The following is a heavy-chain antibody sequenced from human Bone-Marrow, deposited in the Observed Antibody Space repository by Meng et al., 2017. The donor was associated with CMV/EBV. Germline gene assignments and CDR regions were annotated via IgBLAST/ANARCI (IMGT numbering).Heavy chain of an antibody. V-gene: IGHV3-23*01. J-gene: IGHJ4*02. D-gene: IGHD2-21*01. CDR3: AKDQTYCGGDCYSVQGY. CDR2: ISGSGGST. CDR1: GFTFSSYA. Sequence: ESLKISCAASGFTFSSYAMSWVRQAPGKGLEWVSAISGSGGSTYYADSVKGRFTISRDNSKNTLYLQMNSLRAEDTAVYYCAKDQTYCGGDCYSVQGYWGQGTLVTVSS.